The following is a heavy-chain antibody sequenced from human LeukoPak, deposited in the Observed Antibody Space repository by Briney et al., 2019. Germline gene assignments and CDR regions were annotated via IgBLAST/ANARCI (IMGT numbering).Heavy chain of an antibody. CDR2: ISYDGSNK. V-gene: IGHV3-30*04. CDR1: GFTFSSYA. Sequence: GGSLRFSCAASGFTFSSYAMHWVRQAPGKGLEWVAVISYDGSNKYYADSAKGRFTVSRDNSRNTLYLQMNSLRVEDTAVYYCTKAPLRSCTGAFCYPFDYWGQGTLVTVSS. J-gene: IGHJ4*02. D-gene: IGHD2-8*02. CDR3: TKAPLRSCTGAFCYPFDY.